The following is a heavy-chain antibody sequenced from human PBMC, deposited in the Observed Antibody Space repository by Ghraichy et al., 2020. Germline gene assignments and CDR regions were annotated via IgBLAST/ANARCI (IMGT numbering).Heavy chain of an antibody. CDR2: ISGGGVTT. D-gene: IGHD6-13*01. Sequence: GGSLRLSGVGSAHVCTTVTLRKVVCRLGNGKKKVSSISGGGVTTYYADSVKGRFTISRDNSNNTLFLQMASLRVDDTAVYYCAKHLSGTAIAAFNYWG. V-gene: IGHV3-23*01. CDR3: AKHLSGTAIAAFNY. CDR1: AHVCTTVT. J-gene: IGHJ4*01.